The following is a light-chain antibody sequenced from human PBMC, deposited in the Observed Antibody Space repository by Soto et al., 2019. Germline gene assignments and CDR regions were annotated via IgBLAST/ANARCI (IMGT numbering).Light chain of an antibody. Sequence: DIQMTQSPSSVSASVGDRVTITCRASQGVSSWLAWYQQKPGRAPKLLIYDASTLESGVPSRFSGSGSGTEFTLTISRLQPDDFATYYCQQYNTYPWTFGQGTKVDIK. J-gene: IGKJ1*01. V-gene: IGKV1-5*01. CDR3: QQYNTYPWT. CDR1: QGVSSW. CDR2: DAS.